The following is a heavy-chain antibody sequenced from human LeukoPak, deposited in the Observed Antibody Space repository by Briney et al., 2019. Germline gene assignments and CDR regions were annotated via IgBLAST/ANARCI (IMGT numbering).Heavy chain of an antibody. J-gene: IGHJ4*02. CDR1: GCTFTSYA. CDR3: ASEGGEWLAFDY. CDR2: INAGNGNT. Sequence: ASVKVSCKASGCTFTSYAMHWVRQAPGQRLEWMGWINAGNGNTKYSQKFQGRVTITRDTSASTAYMELSSLRSEDTAVYYCASEGGEWLAFDYWGQGTLVTVSS. V-gene: IGHV1-3*01. D-gene: IGHD6-19*01.